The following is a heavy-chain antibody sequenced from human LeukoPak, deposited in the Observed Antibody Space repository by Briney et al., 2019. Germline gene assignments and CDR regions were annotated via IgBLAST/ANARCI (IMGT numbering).Heavy chain of an antibody. CDR2: IREERGQE. CDR1: GLTVSNHW. CDR3: ASLDTAKQPLANH. J-gene: IGHJ5*02. Sequence: GGSLRLSCVASGLTVSNHWMSWVRRAPGKGLEWVANIREERGQEYYVDSVKGRFTISKNSAKNSLYLQMNTLRVEDTAMYYCASLDTAKQPLANHWGQGTLVTVSS. V-gene: IGHV3-7*03. D-gene: IGHD5-18*01.